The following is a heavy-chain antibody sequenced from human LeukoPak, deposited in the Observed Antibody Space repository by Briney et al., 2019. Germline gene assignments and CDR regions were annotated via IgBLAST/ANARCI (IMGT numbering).Heavy chain of an antibody. CDR1: GFTFSSYS. J-gene: IGHJ4*02. CDR3: ASFNWNDDY. V-gene: IGHV3-48*01. D-gene: IGHD1-20*01. Sequence: GGSLRLSCAASGFTFSSYSMNWVRQAPGKGLEWVSYISSSSSTIYYADSVKGRFTISRDNARNSLYLQMNSLRAEDTAVYYCASFNWNDDYWGQGTLVTVSS. CDR2: ISSSSSTI.